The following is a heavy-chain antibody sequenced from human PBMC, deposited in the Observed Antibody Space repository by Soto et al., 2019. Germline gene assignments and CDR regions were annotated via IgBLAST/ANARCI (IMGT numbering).Heavy chain of an antibody. Sequence: PGESLKISCKGSGYSFTSYWIGWVRQMPGKGLEWMGIIYPGDSDTRYSPSFQGQVTISADKSISTAYLQWSSLKASDTAMYYCARDGFSSGGTWSDAFDIWGQGTLVTVSS. CDR2: IYPGDSDT. CDR1: GYSFTSYW. V-gene: IGHV5-51*01. J-gene: IGHJ3*02. D-gene: IGHD2-15*01. CDR3: ARDGFSSGGTWSDAFDI.